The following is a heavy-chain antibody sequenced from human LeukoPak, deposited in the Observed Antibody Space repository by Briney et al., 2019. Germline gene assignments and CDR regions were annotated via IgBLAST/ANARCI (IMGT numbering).Heavy chain of an antibody. CDR1: GFTFSSYS. D-gene: IGHD6-13*01. Sequence: GGSLRLSCAASGFTFSSYSMNWVRQAPGKGLEWVSSISSSSSYIYYADSVKGRFTISRDNAKNSLYLQMNSLRAEDTAVYYCARDPGSSWQDYYYYMDVWGKGTTVTVSS. V-gene: IGHV3-21*01. CDR3: ARDPGSSWQDYYYYMDV. J-gene: IGHJ6*03. CDR2: ISSSSSYI.